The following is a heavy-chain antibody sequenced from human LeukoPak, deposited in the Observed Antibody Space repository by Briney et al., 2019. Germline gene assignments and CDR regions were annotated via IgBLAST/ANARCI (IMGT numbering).Heavy chain of an antibody. V-gene: IGHV1-24*01. Sequence: ASVKVSCKVSGYTLTELSMHWVRQAPGKGLEWMGGFDPEDGETIYAQKFQGRVTMTEDTSTDTAYMELSSLRPEDTAVYYCATGYYYGSGNYYFDYWGQGTLVTVSS. CDR3: ATGYYYGSGNYYFDY. D-gene: IGHD3-10*01. J-gene: IGHJ4*02. CDR1: GYTLTELS. CDR2: FDPEDGET.